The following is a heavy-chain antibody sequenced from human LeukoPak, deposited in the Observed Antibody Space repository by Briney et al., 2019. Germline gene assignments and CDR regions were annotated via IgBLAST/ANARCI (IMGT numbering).Heavy chain of an antibody. V-gene: IGHV6-1*01. CDR1: GDSVSSPSAA. J-gene: IGHJ4*02. CDR2: TYYRSKWYN. CDR3: AKSRQYYFDY. Sequence: SQTLSLTCAISGDSVSSPSAAWNWLRQSPSRGLEWLGRTYYRSKWYNDYAVSVKSRITINPDTSKNQFSLQLNSVTPEDTAVYYCAKSRQYYFDYWGQGTLVTVSS.